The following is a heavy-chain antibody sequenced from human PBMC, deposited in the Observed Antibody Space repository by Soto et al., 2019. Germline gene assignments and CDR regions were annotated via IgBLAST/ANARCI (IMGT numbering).Heavy chain of an antibody. D-gene: IGHD2-8*01. CDR2: ISTYNGNT. J-gene: IGHJ6*02. CDR1: GYTFTTYD. Sequence: ASVKVSCKASGYTFTTYDISWVRQAPGQGLEWMGRISTYNGNTNYPQSLQGRLTLTTDTSTTTAYMELRSLRSDHTAVYYCARDPYHVLMVNAPDLYGVDVWGQGTTVTVSS. CDR3: ARDPYHVLMVNAPDLYGVDV. V-gene: IGHV1-18*01.